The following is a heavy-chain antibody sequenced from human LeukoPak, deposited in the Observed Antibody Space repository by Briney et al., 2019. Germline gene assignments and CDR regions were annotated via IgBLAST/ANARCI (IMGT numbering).Heavy chain of an antibody. Sequence: SQTLLLTCAISGDSVSSNSAAWNWIRQSPSRGLEWLGRTYYRSKWYNDYAVSVKSRITINPDTSKNQFSLKLSSVTAADTAVYYCARVRSYCSSTSCYRYYFDYWGQGTLVTVSS. CDR3: ARVRSYCSSTSCYRYYFDY. CDR2: TYYRSKWYN. J-gene: IGHJ4*02. D-gene: IGHD2-2*02. CDR1: GDSVSSNSAA. V-gene: IGHV6-1*01.